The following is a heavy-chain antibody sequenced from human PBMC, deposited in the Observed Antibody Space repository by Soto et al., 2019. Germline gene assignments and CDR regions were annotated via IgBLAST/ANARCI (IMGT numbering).Heavy chain of an antibody. CDR2: IDPSDSYT. V-gene: IGHV5-10-1*01. J-gene: IGHJ6*02. CDR1: GYSFTSYW. CDR3: ARLPRYCSGGSCYSGGMDV. Sequence: PGESLKISCRGSGYSFTSYWISWVRQMPGKGVEGMGRIDPSDSYTNYSPSFQGHVTISANKSISTAYLQWSSLKTSDTAMYYCARLPRYCSGGSCYSGGMDVWGQGTTVTVSS. D-gene: IGHD2-15*01.